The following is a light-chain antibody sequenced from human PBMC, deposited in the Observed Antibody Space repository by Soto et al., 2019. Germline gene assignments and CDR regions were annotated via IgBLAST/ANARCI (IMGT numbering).Light chain of an antibody. CDR1: QTLTSTY. CDR3: QQYSGSVLT. J-gene: IGKJ4*01. CDR2: GPA. Sequence: EIVLTQSPATLSLSPGERATLSCMASQTLTSTYLDWYQPKPVQAPRLLIHGPASRATGIRDRFGGSGSGRDFTRTISRLEPEDFAVDYCQQYSGSVLTFGGGTKVEIK. V-gene: IGKV3-20*01.